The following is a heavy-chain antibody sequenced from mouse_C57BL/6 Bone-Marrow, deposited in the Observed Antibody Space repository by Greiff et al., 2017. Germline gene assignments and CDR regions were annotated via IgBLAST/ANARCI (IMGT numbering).Heavy chain of an antibody. J-gene: IGHJ4*01. Sequence: QVQLQQSGAELARPGASVKLSCKASGYTFTSSGISWVKQRTGQGLEWIGEIYPRSGNTYYNEKFKGKATLTADKSSSTAYMELSRLTSEDSAVYCCARSGGLPYAMDYWGQGTSVTVSS. CDR2: IYPRSGNT. CDR1: GYTFTSSG. CDR3: ARSGGLPYAMDY. D-gene: IGHD2-2*01. V-gene: IGHV1-81*01.